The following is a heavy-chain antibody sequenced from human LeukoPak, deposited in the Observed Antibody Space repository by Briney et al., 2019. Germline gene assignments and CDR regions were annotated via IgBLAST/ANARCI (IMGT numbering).Heavy chain of an antibody. D-gene: IGHD6-13*01. CDR3: ARDRFGGIAEVGVMGWNWFEP. J-gene: IGHJ5*02. CDR2: FIPIFGAA. Sequence: SVKVSCKASGDTFSSFAISWFRQAPGEGLEWMGGFIPIFGAATYAQKFQARVRITSDESTFTSYMDLSSLKSEDTPVYYCARDRFGGIAEVGVMGWNWFEPWGQGTLVTVSS. CDR1: GDTFSSFA. V-gene: IGHV1-69*13.